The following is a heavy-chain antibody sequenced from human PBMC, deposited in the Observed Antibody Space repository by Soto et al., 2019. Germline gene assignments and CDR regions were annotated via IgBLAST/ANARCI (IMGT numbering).Heavy chain of an antibody. CDR2: ISNDGSNK. Sequence: PGGSLRLSCAASGFTFSNYAMHWVRQAPGKGLEWVAVISNDGSNKNFADSVKGRFTISRDNSKNTLYLQMNSLRAEDTAVYYCAKNPGYYYDSTGYHFDYWGQGTLVTVSS. CDR3: AKNPGYYYDSTGYHFDY. J-gene: IGHJ4*02. D-gene: IGHD3-22*01. V-gene: IGHV3-30-3*01. CDR1: GFTFSNYA.